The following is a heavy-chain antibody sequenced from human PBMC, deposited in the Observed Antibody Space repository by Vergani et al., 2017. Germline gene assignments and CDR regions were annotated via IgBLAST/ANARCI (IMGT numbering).Heavy chain of an antibody. Sequence: QVLLVQSAAEVKKPGSSVKVCCKASGGTFSSYTICWVRQAPGQGLEWMGRIIPILGIANSSQKFQGSVTITADKSTSTAYMGLSSLRSDDTAVYYWAGGYCSGCSCYNPLYYLYGMDVWGQGTTVTVSS. D-gene: IGHD2-15*01. J-gene: IGHJ6*02. CDR3: AGGYCSGCSCYNPLYYLYGMDV. V-gene: IGHV1-69*02. CDR2: IIPILGIA. CDR1: GGTFSSYT.